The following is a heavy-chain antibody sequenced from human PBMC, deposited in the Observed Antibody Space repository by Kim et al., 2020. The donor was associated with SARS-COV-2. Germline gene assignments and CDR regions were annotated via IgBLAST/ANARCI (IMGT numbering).Heavy chain of an antibody. D-gene: IGHD3-9*01. Sequence: GGSLRLSCAASGFTFSDYYMSWIRQAPGKGLEWVSYISSSGSTIYYADSVKGRFTISRDNAKNSLYLQMNSLRAEDTAVYYCARERGENHVLLYFDWLSPNSQKYYYYGMDVWGQGTTVTVSS. J-gene: IGHJ6*02. CDR3: ARERGENHVLLYFDWLSPNSQKYYYYGMDV. CDR1: GFTFSDYY. CDR2: ISSSGSTI. V-gene: IGHV3-11*01.